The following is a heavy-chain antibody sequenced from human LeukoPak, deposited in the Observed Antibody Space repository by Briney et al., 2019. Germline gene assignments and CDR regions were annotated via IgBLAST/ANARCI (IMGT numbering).Heavy chain of an antibody. D-gene: IGHD5-24*01. CDR1: GFTFSSYS. J-gene: IGHJ4*02. Sequence: GGSLRLSCAASGFTFSSYSMNWVRQAPGKGLEWVSSISSSSSYIYYADSVKGRFTISRDNAKNSLYLQMNSLRAGDTAVYYCARVRGGYNPYYFDYWGQGTLVTVSS. CDR3: ARVRGGYNPYYFDY. CDR2: ISSSSSYI. V-gene: IGHV3-21*01.